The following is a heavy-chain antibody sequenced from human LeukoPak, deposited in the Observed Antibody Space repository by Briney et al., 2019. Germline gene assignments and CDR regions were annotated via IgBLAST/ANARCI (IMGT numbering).Heavy chain of an antibody. Sequence: PGGSLRLSCAASGFTFSNYGMNWVRQAPGKGLEWVTAISASGGNTYYADSVKGRFTISRYNAKDTLCLQMNSLRAEDTALYYCAKERASRLPFDYWGQGTLVTVSS. CDR3: AKERASRLPFDY. D-gene: IGHD6-25*01. CDR1: GFTFSNYG. CDR2: ISASGGNT. J-gene: IGHJ4*02. V-gene: IGHV3-23*01.